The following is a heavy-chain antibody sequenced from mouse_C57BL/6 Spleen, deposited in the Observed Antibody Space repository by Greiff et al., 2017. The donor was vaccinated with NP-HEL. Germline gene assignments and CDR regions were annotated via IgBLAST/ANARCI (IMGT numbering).Heavy chain of an antibody. CDR1: GYTFTNYW. CDR3: ARLSAYWDYFDY. Sequence: VQLQQSGAELVRPGTSVKMSCKASGYTFTNYWIGWAKQRPGHGLEWIGDIYPGGGYTNYNEKFKGKATLTAEKSSSTAYIQFSSLTSEDSAIYYCARLSAYWDYFDYWGQGTTLTVSS. CDR2: IYPGGGYT. V-gene: IGHV1-63*01. D-gene: IGHD4-1*01. J-gene: IGHJ2*01.